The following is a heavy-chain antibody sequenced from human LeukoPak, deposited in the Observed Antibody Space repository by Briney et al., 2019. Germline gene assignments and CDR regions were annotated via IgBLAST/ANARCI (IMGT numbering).Heavy chain of an antibody. V-gene: IGHV5-51*01. J-gene: IGHJ5*02. CDR2: IYPGDSDT. CDR3: ARVYCSSTSCLLGWFDP. CDR1: GYSFTSYR. D-gene: IGHD2-2*01. Sequence: GESLKISCKGSGYSFTSYRIGWVRQMPGKGLEWMGIIYPGDSDTRYSPSFQGQVTISADKSISTAYPQWSSLKASDTAMYYCARVYCSSTSCLLGWFDPWGQGTLVTVSS.